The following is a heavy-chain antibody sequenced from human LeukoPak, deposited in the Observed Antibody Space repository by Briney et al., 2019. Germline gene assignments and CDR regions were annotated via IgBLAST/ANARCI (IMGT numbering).Heavy chain of an antibody. CDR2: ISSSSSTI. D-gene: IGHD3-22*01. Sequence: GGSLRLSCAASGFTFSSYSMSWVRQAPGKGLEWVSYISSSSSTIYYADSVKGRFTISRDNAKNSLYLQMNSLRAEDMAVYYCARDRTLIRWGQGTLVTVSS. CDR1: GFTFSSYS. J-gene: IGHJ4*02. CDR3: ARDRTLIR. V-gene: IGHV3-48*01.